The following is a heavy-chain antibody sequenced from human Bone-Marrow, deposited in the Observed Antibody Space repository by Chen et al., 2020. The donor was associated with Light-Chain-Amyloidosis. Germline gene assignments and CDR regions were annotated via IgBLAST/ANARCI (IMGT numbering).Heavy chain of an antibody. J-gene: IGHJ4*02. D-gene: IGHD3-22*01. CDR3: ARHVSPHFDSSTDGDHLAQ. Sequence: VKKPGESLRIPCEISGDIFSTYWITWVRQRPGKGLEWMGRIDPSDSFTYFNPSFEGHVTISVDTSMRTAYLQWASLKASDSAMYYCARHVSPHFDSSTDGDHLAQWGQGALVTVSS. CDR2: IDPSDSFT. CDR1: GDIFSTYW. V-gene: IGHV5-10-1*01.